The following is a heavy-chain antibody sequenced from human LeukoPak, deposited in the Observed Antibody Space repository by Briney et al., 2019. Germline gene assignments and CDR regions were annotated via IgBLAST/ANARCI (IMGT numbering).Heavy chain of an antibody. CDR1: GFSFSDYY. CDR3: ASGRDPLDY. J-gene: IGHJ4*02. D-gene: IGHD1-26*01. CDR2: IKQDGSEE. Sequence: GGSLRLSCAASGFSFSDYYMTWIRQAPGKGLEWVANIKQDGSEEVYVDSVKGRFTISRDNAKNSLFLQMNTLRAEDTAVYYCASGRDPLDYWGQGTLVTVSS. V-gene: IGHV3-7*05.